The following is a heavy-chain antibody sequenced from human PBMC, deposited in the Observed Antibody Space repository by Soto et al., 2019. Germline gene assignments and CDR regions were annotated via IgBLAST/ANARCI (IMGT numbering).Heavy chain of an antibody. V-gene: IGHV5-10-1*01. CDR2: IDPNDYYS. D-gene: IGHD1-1*01. CDR1: GYRFSNYW. J-gene: IGHJ6*02. CDR3: ARRLSGPKEEYNAYYFYGLDV. Sequence: CQASGYRFSNYWITWVRQMPGKGLEWMGTIDPNDYYSNNSPSFQGHVTISADTSINTAYLHWSSLKASDTAIYYCARRLSGPKEEYNAYYFYGLDVWGQGTTVTVSS.